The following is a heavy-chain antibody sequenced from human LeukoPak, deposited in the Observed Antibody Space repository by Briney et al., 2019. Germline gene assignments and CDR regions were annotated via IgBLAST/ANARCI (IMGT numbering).Heavy chain of an antibody. V-gene: IGHV3-66*02. CDR3: ATHTVTTDYAFDI. CDR2: IYSGGST. D-gene: IGHD4-11*01. CDR1: GFTVSSNY. Sequence: GGSLRLSCAASGFTVSSNYMSWVRQAPGKGLEWVSVIYSGGSTYYADSVKGRFTISRDNSKNTLYLQMNSLRAEDTAVYYCATHTVTTDYAFDIWGQRTMVTVSS. J-gene: IGHJ3*02.